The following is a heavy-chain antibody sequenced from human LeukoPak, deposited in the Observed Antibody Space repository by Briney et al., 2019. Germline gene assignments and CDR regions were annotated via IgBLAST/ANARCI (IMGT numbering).Heavy chain of an antibody. CDR1: GGSISSDDYY. CDR3: AREIKYCSSTSCSDYFDY. D-gene: IGHD2-2*01. Sequence: PSQTLSLTCTVSGGSISSDDYYWSWIRQPPGKGLEWIGYIYYSGSTYYNPSLKSRVTISVDTSKNQFSLKLSSVTAADTAVYYCAREIKYCSSTSCSDYFDYWGQGTLVTVSS. CDR2: IYYSGST. J-gene: IGHJ4*02. V-gene: IGHV4-30-4*08.